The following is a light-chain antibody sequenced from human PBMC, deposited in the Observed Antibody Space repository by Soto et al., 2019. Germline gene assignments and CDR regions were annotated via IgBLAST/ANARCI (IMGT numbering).Light chain of an antibody. V-gene: IGKV1-5*03. CDR3: QQYNSYPLT. CDR1: QSISGL. Sequence: DIQMTQSPSTLSASVGDRVTITCRASQSISGLLAWYQQKPGRAPTLLISKASTLQSGVPSRFSGSGSGTEFTLTISSLQPDDSATYYCQQYNSYPLTFGRGTRLEIK. J-gene: IGKJ5*01. CDR2: KAS.